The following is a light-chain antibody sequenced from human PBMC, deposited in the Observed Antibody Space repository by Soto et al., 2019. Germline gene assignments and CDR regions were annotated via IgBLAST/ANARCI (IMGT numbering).Light chain of an antibody. J-gene: IGKJ1*01. V-gene: IGKV3-20*01. CDR1: QSVDSNY. CDR2: GAS. CDR3: QQYGRSPRT. Sequence: EILLTQSPGTLFLSPGERGTPSCRASQSVDSNYLAWYQQKPGQAPRLLIYGASSRASGVPDTFSGSGSGTDFTLTISRLEPEDFALYYCQQYGRSPRTFGQGTKVDIK.